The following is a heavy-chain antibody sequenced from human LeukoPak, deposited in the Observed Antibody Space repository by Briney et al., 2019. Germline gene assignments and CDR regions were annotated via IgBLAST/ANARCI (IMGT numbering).Heavy chain of an antibody. J-gene: IGHJ4*02. CDR2: ISYDGSNK. CDR1: GFTFSSYA. D-gene: IGHD4-17*01. Sequence: GRSLRLSCAASGFTFSSYAMHWVRQAPGKGLEWVAVISYDGSNKYYADSVKGRFTISRDNSKNTLYLQMNSLRAEDTAVYYCARSDYGDSADYWGQGTLVTVSS. V-gene: IGHV3-30-3*01. CDR3: ARSDYGDSADY.